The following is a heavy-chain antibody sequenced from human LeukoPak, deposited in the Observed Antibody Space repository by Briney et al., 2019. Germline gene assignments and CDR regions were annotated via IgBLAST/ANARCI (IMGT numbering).Heavy chain of an antibody. Sequence: PGGSLRLSCAASGFAFSRYSMNWVRQAPGKGLEWVSYISSSSSTIYYADSVKGRFTISRDNAKNSLYLQMNSLRAEDTAVYYCARRVAVAGSDYWGQGTLVTVSS. CDR3: ARRVAVAGSDY. CDR2: ISSSSSTI. V-gene: IGHV3-48*04. CDR1: GFAFSRYS. D-gene: IGHD6-19*01. J-gene: IGHJ4*02.